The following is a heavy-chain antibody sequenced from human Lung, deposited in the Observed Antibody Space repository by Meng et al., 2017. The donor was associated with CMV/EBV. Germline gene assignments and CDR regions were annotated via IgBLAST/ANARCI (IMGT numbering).Heavy chain of an antibody. V-gene: IGHV3-21*01. Sequence: GGSLRLSCAASGFTFSSYSMNWVRQAPGKGLEWVSSISSSSSYIYYADSVKGRFTISRDNAKNSLYLQMNSLRAEDTAVYYCARVGPFDFWSGYSGPDSYNWFDPWGHGTLVTVSS. D-gene: IGHD3-3*01. CDR2: ISSSSSYI. CDR1: GFTFSSYS. J-gene: IGHJ5*02. CDR3: ARVGPFDFWSGYSGPDSYNWFDP.